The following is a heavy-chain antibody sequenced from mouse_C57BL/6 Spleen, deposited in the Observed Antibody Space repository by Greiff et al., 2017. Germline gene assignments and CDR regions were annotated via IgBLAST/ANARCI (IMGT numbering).Heavy chain of an antibody. D-gene: IGHD1-1*01. J-gene: IGHJ1*03. CDR3: ARALYGSSPYWYVDV. Sequence: EVQLVESGGGLVKPGGSLKLSCAASGFTFSSYAMSWVRQTPEKRLEWVATISDGGSYTYYPDNVKGRFTISRDNAKNNLYLQMSHLKSEDTAMYYCARALYGSSPYWYVDVWGTGTTVTVSS. V-gene: IGHV5-4*01. CDR2: ISDGGSYT. CDR1: GFTFSSYA.